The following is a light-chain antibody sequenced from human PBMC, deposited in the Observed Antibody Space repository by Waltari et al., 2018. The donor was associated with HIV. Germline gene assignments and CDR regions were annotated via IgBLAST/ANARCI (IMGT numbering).Light chain of an antibody. J-gene: IGLJ1*01. CDR3: SSYISTTTL. CDR2: EVR. CDR1: ISALGHYEY. V-gene: IGLV2-14*01. Sequence: QSAQTQPPSVSGSPGQSLTISGTGTISALGHYEYVSFYQQHPGKAPKPMIYEVRKRPAGVSNRFSCTKSGNTASLTISGLQAEDEADYYCSSYISTTTLFGTGTKVTVL.